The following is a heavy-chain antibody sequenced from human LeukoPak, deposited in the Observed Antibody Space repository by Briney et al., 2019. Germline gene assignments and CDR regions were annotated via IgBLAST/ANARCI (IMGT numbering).Heavy chain of an antibody. D-gene: IGHD2-21*02. Sequence: GGSLRLSCAASGFTFSSYAMCWVRQAPGKGLAWVSGLNGGGGDTYYADSVKGRFAISRDNFKNTLYLQMNSLRAEDTAVYYCAKVRLGGDTFDIWGQGAMVSVSS. CDR3: AKVRLGGDTFDI. V-gene: IGHV3-23*01. J-gene: IGHJ3*02. CDR2: LNGGGGDT. CDR1: GFTFSSYA.